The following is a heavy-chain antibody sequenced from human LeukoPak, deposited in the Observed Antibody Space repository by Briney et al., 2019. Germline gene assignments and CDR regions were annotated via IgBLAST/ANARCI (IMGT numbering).Heavy chain of an antibody. Sequence: APVKVSCKASGYTFTSYYMHWVRQAPGQGLEWMGIINPSGGSTSYGQKFQGRVTMTRDTSTSTVYMELSSLRSEDTAVYYCARDFDPRGDCYAFDIWGQGTMVTVSS. D-gene: IGHD2-21*02. CDR2: INPSGGST. J-gene: IGHJ3*02. V-gene: IGHV1-46*01. CDR1: GYTFTSYY. CDR3: ARDFDPRGDCYAFDI.